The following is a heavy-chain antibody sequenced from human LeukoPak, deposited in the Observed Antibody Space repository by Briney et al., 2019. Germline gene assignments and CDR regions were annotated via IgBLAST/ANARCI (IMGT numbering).Heavy chain of an antibody. CDR2: IYYTGST. J-gene: IGHJ4*02. CDR1: IVSIKNYY. V-gene: IGHV4-59*01. D-gene: IGHD6-13*01. Sequence: PSETLSLTCSFSIVSIKNYYWNWIRQSPGKGLQWIGYIYYTGSTDYNFSLKSRVTISLDTSENQFSLRLNSVAAADSAVYFCASSRGPSSSWSFDSWGQGILVTVSS. CDR3: ASSRGPSSSWSFDS.